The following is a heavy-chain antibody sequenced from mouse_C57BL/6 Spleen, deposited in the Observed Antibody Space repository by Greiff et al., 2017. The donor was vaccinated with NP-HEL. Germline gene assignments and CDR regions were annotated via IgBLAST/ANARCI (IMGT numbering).Heavy chain of an antibody. V-gene: IGHV1-64*01. CDR2: IHPNSGST. CDR3: ARLDTTNDFDY. Sequence: QVQLKQPGAELVKPGASVKLSCKASGYTFTSYWMHWVKQRPGQGLEWIGMIHPNSGSTNYNEKFKSKATLTVDKSSSTAYMQLSSLTSEDSAVYYCARLDTTNDFDYWGKGTTLTVSS. D-gene: IGHD1-1*01. J-gene: IGHJ2*01. CDR1: GYTFTSYW.